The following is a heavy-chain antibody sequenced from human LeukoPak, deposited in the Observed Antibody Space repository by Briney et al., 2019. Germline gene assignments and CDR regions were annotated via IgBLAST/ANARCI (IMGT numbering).Heavy chain of an antibody. J-gene: IGHJ4*02. CDR1: GGSISSYY. CDR2: IYYSGST. CDR3: ARNGMGAGLSIAVAGSFDY. Sequence: SETLSLTCTVSGGSISSYYWSWIRQPPGKGLEWIGYIYYSGSTNYNPSLKSRVTISVDTSKNQFSLKLSSVTAADTAVYYSARNGMGAGLSIAVAGSFDYWGQGTLVTVSS. V-gene: IGHV4-59*01. D-gene: IGHD6-19*01.